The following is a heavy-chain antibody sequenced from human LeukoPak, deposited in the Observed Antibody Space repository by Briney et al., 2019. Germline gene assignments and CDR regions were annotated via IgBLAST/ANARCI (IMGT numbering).Heavy chain of an antibody. J-gene: IGHJ4*02. V-gene: IGHV3-7*05. D-gene: IGHD3-10*01. CDR3: ARTGNSGSGS. CDR1: GFTFSNYC. CDR2: TNQGGSEK. Sequence: PGGSLRLSCAASGFTFSNYCMSWVRQAPGKGLEWVANTNQGGSEKYYVDSVKGRFTISRDNAKNSLYLQMNSLRAEDTAVYYCARTGNSGSGSWGQGTLVTVSS.